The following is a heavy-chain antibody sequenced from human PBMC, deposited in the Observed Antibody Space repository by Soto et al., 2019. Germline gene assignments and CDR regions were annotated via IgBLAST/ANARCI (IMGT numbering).Heavy chain of an antibody. V-gene: IGHV1-2*02. CDR1: GYSFIDYY. CDR2: ISPKSGGT. D-gene: IGHD3-9*01. Sequence: QVQLVQSGAEVKKPGASVKVSCGASGYSFIDYYIHWVRQAPGQGFEWMGRISPKSGGTNYAQKFEGRVTMTWDTSLNTAYMELSSLISEDTAVYYCARPPGYISDWYYFDLWGQGTRVTVSS. J-gene: IGHJ4*02. CDR3: ARPPGYISDWYYFDL.